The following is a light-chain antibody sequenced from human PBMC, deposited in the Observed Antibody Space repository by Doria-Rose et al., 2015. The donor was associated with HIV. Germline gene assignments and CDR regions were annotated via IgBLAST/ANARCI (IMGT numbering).Light chain of an antibody. V-gene: IGKV3-20*01. Sequence: EIVMTQSPGTLSLSPGERATLSCRASQSVSANYLAWYQQRPGQSPRLLIYGASSRATDITDRFSGSGSGTDFTLTISRLEPEDFAVYYCHQYASSRTFGQGTKVEI. CDR2: GAS. CDR1: QSVSANY. CDR3: HQYASSRT. J-gene: IGKJ1*01.